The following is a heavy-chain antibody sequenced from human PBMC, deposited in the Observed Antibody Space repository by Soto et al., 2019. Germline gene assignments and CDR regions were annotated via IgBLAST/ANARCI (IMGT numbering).Heavy chain of an antibody. D-gene: IGHD5-12*01. CDR1: GGSFSGYY. CDR2: INHSGST. Sequence: QVQLQQWGAGLLKPSETLSLTCAVYGGSFSGYYWSWIRQPPGKGLEWIGEINHSGSTNYNPSLKSRVTISVDTSKNQFSLKLSSVTAADTAVYYCARAPRGYSGYALQHWGQGTLVTVSS. V-gene: IGHV4-34*01. CDR3: ARAPRGYSGYALQH. J-gene: IGHJ1*01.